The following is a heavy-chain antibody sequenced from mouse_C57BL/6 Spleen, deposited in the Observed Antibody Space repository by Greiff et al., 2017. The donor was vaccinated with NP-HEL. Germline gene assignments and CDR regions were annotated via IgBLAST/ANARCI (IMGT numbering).Heavy chain of an antibody. CDR1: GYTFTDYN. Sequence: EVQLQQSGPELVKPGASVKIPCKASGYTFTDYNMDWVKQSHGKSLEWIGDINPNNGGTIYNQKFKGKATLTVDKSSSTAYMELRSLTSEDTAVYYCARPTPIYYGYDDYAMDYWGQGTSVTVSS. CDR3: ARPTPIYYGYDDYAMDY. J-gene: IGHJ4*01. V-gene: IGHV1-18*01. CDR2: INPNNGGT. D-gene: IGHD2-2*01.